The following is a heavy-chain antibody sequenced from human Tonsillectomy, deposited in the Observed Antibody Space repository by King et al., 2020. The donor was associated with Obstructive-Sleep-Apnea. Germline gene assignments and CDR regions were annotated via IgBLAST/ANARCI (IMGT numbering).Heavy chain of an antibody. Sequence: VQLVQSGGGVVQPGRSLRLSCAASGFTFNNFAMHWVRQAPGKGLEWVALISYDGDDKYYADSVKGRFTISRDISKSTLFLQMDSLRAEDTAVYYCAKGLHYTDSSGYYGAEYFQHWGQGTLVTVSS. D-gene: IGHD3-22*01. CDR2: ISYDGDDK. J-gene: IGHJ1*01. V-gene: IGHV3-30*18. CDR3: AKGLHYTDSSGYYGAEYFQH. CDR1: GFTFNNFA.